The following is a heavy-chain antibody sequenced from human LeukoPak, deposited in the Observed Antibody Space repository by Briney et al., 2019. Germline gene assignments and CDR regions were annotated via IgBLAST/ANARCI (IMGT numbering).Heavy chain of an antibody. CDR3: ASLEMATQTRFDY. D-gene: IGHD5-24*01. J-gene: IGHJ4*02. Sequence: PSETLSLTCAVYGGSFSGYYWSWIRQPPGKGLEWIGEINHSGSTNYSPSLKSRVTISVDTSKNQFSLKLSSVTAADTAVYYCASLEMATQTRFDYWGQGTLVTVSS. CDR2: INHSGST. CDR1: GGSFSGYY. V-gene: IGHV4-34*01.